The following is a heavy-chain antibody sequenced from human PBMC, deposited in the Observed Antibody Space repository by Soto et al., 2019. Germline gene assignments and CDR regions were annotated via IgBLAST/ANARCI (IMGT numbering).Heavy chain of an antibody. D-gene: IGHD6-6*01. Sequence: SVKVSCKASGGTFSSYAISWVRQAPGQGLEWMGGIIPIFGTANYAQKFQGRVTITADESTSTAYMELSSLRSEDTAVYYCAAARLGNYYYYGMDVWGQGTKVTVSS. V-gene: IGHV1-69*13. CDR3: AAARLGNYYYYGMDV. CDR1: GGTFSSYA. J-gene: IGHJ6*02. CDR2: IIPIFGTA.